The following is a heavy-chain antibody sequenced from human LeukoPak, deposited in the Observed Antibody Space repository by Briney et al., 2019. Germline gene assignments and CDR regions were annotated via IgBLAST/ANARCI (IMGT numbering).Heavy chain of an antibody. CDR1: GFTFSSYW. CDR2: INSDGSST. D-gene: IGHD3-22*01. CDR3: ARGTRYYYDSSGYQY. Sequence: GGSLRLSCAASGFTFSSYWMHWVRQARGKGLVWVSRINSDGSSTSYADSVKGQFTISRDNAKNTLYLQMNSLRAEDTAVYYCARGTRYYYDSSGYQYWGQGTLVTVSS. J-gene: IGHJ4*02. V-gene: IGHV3-74*01.